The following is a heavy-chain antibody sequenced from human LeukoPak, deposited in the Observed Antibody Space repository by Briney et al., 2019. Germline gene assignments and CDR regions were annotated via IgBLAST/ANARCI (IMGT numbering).Heavy chain of an antibody. CDR1: GYIFTNYW. V-gene: IGHV5-51*01. D-gene: IGHD6-13*01. Sequence: GESLKISCKGSGYIFTNYWIGWVRQMPGKGLEWMGIIYPGDSDARYSPSFQGQVTISADKSISTAYLQWSSLKASDTAMYYCARHQTGYSSSSPANYYYMDVWGKGTTVTVSS. CDR2: IYPGDSDA. J-gene: IGHJ6*03. CDR3: ARHQTGYSSSSPANYYYMDV.